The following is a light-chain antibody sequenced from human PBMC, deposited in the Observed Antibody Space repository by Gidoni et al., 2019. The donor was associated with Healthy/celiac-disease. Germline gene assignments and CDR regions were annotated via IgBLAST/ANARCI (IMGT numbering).Light chain of an antibody. CDR2: QDS. Sequence: SYDLTQPPSLYFSPGQTASITCSGDKLGEKYACWYQQKPGQSPVLVIYQDSKRPSGSPERFSGSNSGNTATLTISGTQAMDEADYYCQAGDSRTARVVFGGGTKLTVL. CDR1: KLGEKY. J-gene: IGLJ2*01. V-gene: IGLV3-1*01. CDR3: QAGDSRTARVV.